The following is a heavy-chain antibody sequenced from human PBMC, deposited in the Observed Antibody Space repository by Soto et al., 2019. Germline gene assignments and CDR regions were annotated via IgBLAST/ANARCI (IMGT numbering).Heavy chain of an antibody. CDR1: GFSFSGYG. V-gene: IGHV3-33*03. J-gene: IGHJ4*02. Sequence: GSLRLSCAASGFSFSGYGMHRVRQAPGKGLEWVAVIWNDGSNENYADSVKGRFTISRDNPKKTLYLQMNSLRAEDTAVYFCATDIGNAPFDYWGRGTLVTVSS. CDR2: IWNDGSNE. CDR3: ATDIGNAPFDY.